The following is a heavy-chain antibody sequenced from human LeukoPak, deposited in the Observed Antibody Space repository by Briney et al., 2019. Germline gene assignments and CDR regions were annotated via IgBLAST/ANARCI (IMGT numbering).Heavy chain of an antibody. CDR2: IYYSGST. V-gene: IGHV4-31*03. CDR1: GGSISSGGYS. CDR3: ARDYYYYYGMDV. Sequence: SQTLSLTCTVSGGSISSGGYSWSWIRQHPGKGLEWIGYIYYSGSTYYNPSLKSRVTISVDTSKNQFSLKLSSVTAADTAVYYCARDYYYYYGMDVWGQGTTVTVSS. J-gene: IGHJ6*02.